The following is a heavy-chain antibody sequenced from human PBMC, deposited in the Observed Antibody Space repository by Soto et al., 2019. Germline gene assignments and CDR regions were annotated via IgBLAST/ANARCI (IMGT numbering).Heavy chain of an antibody. D-gene: IGHD6-19*01. V-gene: IGHV6-1*01. J-gene: IGHJ6*02. CDR2: TYYRSKWYN. CDR1: GDSVSSNSAA. Sequence: SQTLSLTCAISGDSVSSNSAAWNWIRQSPSRGLEWLGRTYYRSKWYNDYAVSVKSRITINPDTSKNQFSLQLNSLTPEDTAVYYCARDRAVAGLYYYYSGMDVGGQGTRVPVSS. CDR3: ARDRAVAGLYYYYSGMDV.